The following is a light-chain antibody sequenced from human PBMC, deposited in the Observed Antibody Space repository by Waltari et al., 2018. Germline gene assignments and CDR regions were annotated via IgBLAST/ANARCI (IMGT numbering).Light chain of an antibody. CDR1: SSDVGGYNY. CDR2: DVS. CDR3: CSYAGRYTQWV. J-gene: IGLJ3*02. V-gene: IGLV2-11*01. Sequence: QSALTQPRSVSGSPGQSVTISCTGTSSDVGGYNYVSWYQQHPGKAPKLMIYDVSKRPSGFPARFSGSKSGNTASLTISGLQADDEADYYCCSYAGRYTQWVFGGGTKLTVL.